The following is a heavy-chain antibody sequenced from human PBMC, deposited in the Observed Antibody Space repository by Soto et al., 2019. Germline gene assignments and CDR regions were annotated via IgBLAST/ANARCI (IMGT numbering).Heavy chain of an antibody. J-gene: IGHJ4*02. D-gene: IGHD4-17*01. CDR3: VKSIGTTSRQAVFDY. Sequence: EVQLLESGGGLVQPGGSLRLSCAASGFTFSSYAMSWVRQAPGKGLEWVSAISGSGGSTYYADSVKGRFTISRDNSKNTQYLQMNRLRAEDTAVYYCVKSIGTTSRQAVFDYWGQGTLVTVSS. CDR2: ISGSGGST. CDR1: GFTFSSYA. V-gene: IGHV3-23*01.